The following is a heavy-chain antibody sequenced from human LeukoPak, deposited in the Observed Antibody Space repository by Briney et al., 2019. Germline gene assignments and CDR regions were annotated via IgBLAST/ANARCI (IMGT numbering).Heavy chain of an antibody. CDR2: IYYSGTT. J-gene: IGHJ4*02. D-gene: IGHD6-19*01. CDR1: GGSISTYY. V-gene: IGHV4-59*01. Sequence: SETLSLTCTVSGGSISTYYWSWIRQPPGKGLEWIGYIYYSGTTNYNPSLKSRVTISVDTSKNQFSLKLSPVTAADTAVYYCARLRYSSGQDYWGQGTLVTVSS. CDR3: ARLRYSSGQDY.